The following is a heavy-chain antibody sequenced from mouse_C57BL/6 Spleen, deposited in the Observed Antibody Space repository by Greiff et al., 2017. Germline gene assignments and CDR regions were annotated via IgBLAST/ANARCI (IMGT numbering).Heavy chain of an antibody. V-gene: IGHV3-6*01. J-gene: IGHJ1*03. CDR2: ISYDGSN. Sequence: DVHLVESGPGLVKPSQSLSLTCSVTGYSITSGYYWNWIRQFPGNKLEWMGYISYDGSNNYNPSLKNRISITRDTSKNQFFLKLNSVTTEDTATYYCASYGSSSNWYFDVWGTGTTVTVSS. CDR1: GYSITSGYY. CDR3: ASYGSSSNWYFDV. D-gene: IGHD1-1*01.